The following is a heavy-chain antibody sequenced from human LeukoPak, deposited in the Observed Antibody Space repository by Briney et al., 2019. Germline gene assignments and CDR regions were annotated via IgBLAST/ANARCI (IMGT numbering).Heavy chain of an antibody. V-gene: IGHV4-39*02. J-gene: IGHJ4*02. CDR2: LYNSGTT. CDR3: AMHPCMAAAGADY. CDR1: GGSISSSSYY. D-gene: IGHD6-13*01. Sequence: PSETLSLTCTVSGGSISSSSYYWGRIRQPPGKGLGWWGSLYNSGTTYYNPSLKSRATISVDTSKNPFSLKLSPVTAADTAVYYCAMHPCMAAAGADYWGQGTLVTVSS.